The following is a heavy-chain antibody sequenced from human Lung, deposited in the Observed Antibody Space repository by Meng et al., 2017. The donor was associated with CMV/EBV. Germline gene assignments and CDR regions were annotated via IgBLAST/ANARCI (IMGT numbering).Heavy chain of an antibody. CDR2: TFYRSKWYN. CDR1: GDSVSSNSAA. J-gene: IGHJ4*02. CDR3: ARAGRSYLYYFDY. V-gene: IGHV6-1*01. D-gene: IGHD3-22*01. Sequence: SQXXXLTXAISGDSVSSNSAAWNWTRQSPSRGLEWLGTTFYRSKWYNNYGVSVKSRITINADTSKNQLSLQLTSVTPEDTAVYFCARAGRSYLYYFDYWGRGXLVTVSS.